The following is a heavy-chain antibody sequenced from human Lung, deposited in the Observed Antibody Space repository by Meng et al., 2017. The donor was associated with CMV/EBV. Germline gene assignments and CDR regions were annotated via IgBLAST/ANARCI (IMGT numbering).Heavy chain of an antibody. J-gene: IGHJ4*02. Sequence: GESXKISCAASGFTFSRYWMSWVRQAPGKGLEWVANIKQDGSEKYYVDSVKGRFTISRDNAKNSLYLQMFNLRAADTAVYYCANSPGVYGSFFDYWGQGTXVTVSS. D-gene: IGHD3-10*01. CDR2: IKQDGSEK. V-gene: IGHV3-7*03. CDR3: ANSPGVYGSFFDY. CDR1: GFTFSRYW.